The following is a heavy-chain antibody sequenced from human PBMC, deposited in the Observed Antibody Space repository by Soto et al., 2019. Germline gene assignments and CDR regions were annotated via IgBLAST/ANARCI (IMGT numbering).Heavy chain of an antibody. CDR1: GGSISSGGYS. Sequence: QLQLQESGSGLVKPSQTLSLTCAVSGGSISSGGYSWSWIRQPPGKGLEWIGYIYHSGSTYYNPSLKSRVTISVDRSKNQFSLKLSSVTAADTAVYYCARERQPYCSGGSCYGYYFDYWGQGTLVTVSS. V-gene: IGHV4-30-2*01. CDR3: ARERQPYCSGGSCYGYYFDY. J-gene: IGHJ4*02. D-gene: IGHD2-15*01. CDR2: IYHSGST.